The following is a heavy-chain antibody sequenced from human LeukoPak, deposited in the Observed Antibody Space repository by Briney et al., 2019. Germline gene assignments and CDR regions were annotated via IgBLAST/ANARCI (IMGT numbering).Heavy chain of an antibody. CDR2: ISGSGGST. D-gene: IGHD6-19*01. CDR3: AKDLVAGTRPPSYYYYYGMDV. Sequence: GGSLRLSCAASGFTFSSYAMSWVRQAPGKGLEWVSAISGSGGSTYYADSVKGRFTISRDNSKNTLYLQMNSLRAEDTAVYYCAKDLVAGTRPPSYYYYYGMDVWGQGTTVTVSS. CDR1: GFTFSSYA. J-gene: IGHJ6*02. V-gene: IGHV3-23*01.